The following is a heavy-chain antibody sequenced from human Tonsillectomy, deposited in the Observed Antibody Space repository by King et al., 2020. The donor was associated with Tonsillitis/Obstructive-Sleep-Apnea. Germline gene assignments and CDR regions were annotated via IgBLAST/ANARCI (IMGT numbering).Heavy chain of an antibody. CDR1: GYTFTNFA. Sequence: VQLVESGSELKKPWASVKVSCKASGYTFTNFAMNWMRQAPGQGLEWMGLINTHTGSPTYAQGFTGRFVFSLDTSVSTAYLQISSLKADDTAVYYCARGDCSTTSCYGVDYWGQGTLVTVSS. CDR2: INTHTGSP. J-gene: IGHJ4*02. CDR3: ARGDCSTTSCYGVDY. V-gene: IGHV7-4-1*02. D-gene: IGHD2-2*01.